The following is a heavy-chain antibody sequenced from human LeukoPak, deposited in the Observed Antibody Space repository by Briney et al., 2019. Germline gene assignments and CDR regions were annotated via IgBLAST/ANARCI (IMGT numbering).Heavy chain of an antibody. J-gene: IGHJ4*02. D-gene: IGHD3-22*01. CDR1: GYTFTSYG. CDR3: ARSGYYDSSGYYSTPIHFDY. CDR2: ISAYNGNT. Sequence: GASVKVSCKASGYTFTSYGISWVRQAPGQGLEWMGWISAYNGNTNYAQKLQGRVTMTTDTSTSTAYMELRSLRSDDTAVYYCARSGYYDSSGYYSTPIHFDYWGQGTLVTVSS. V-gene: IGHV1-18*01.